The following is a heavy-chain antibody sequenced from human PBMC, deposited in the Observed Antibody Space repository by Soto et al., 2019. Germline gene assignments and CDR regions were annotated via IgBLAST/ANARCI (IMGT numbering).Heavy chain of an antibody. CDR1: GFSLSTSGVG. CDR2: IYWDDDK. D-gene: IGHD5-12*01. CDR3: AHSGPEYSGYDFFFDY. Sequence: QITLKESGPTLVKPTQTLTLTCTFSGFSLSTSGVGVGWIRQPPGKALEWLALIYWDDDKRYSPSLKSRLTITKDTSKNQVVLTMTNMDPVDTATYYCAHSGPEYSGYDFFFDYWGQGTLVTVSS. J-gene: IGHJ4*02. V-gene: IGHV2-5*02.